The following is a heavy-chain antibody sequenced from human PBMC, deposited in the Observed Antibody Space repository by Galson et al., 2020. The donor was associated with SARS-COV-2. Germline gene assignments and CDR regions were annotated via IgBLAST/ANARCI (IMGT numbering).Heavy chain of an antibody. D-gene: IGHD3-10*01. CDR3: ARDHLGWFRYMDV. Sequence: GSLRLSCAASGFTFSSYGMHWVRQAPGKGLEWVAVIWYDGSNKYYADSVKGRFTISRDNSKNTLYLQMNSLRAEDTAVYYCARDHLGWFRYMDVWGKGTTVTVSS. CDR2: IWYDGSNK. V-gene: IGHV3-33*01. CDR1: GFTFSSYG. J-gene: IGHJ6*03.